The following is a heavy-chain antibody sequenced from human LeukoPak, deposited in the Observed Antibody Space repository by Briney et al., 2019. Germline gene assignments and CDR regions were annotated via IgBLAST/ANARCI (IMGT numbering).Heavy chain of an antibody. CDR1: GGSISSGSYY. CDR3: ARVVQSTDSSGFYLPEYFQH. J-gene: IGHJ1*01. CDR2: IYYSGST. Sequence: KPSETLSLTCTASGGSISSGSYYWGWIRQPPGKGLEWIGSIYYSGSTYYKPSLKSRVTISLDTSKNQFSLKLRSVTAADTAVYYCARVVQSTDSSGFYLPEYFQHWGQGTLVTVSS. D-gene: IGHD3-22*01. V-gene: IGHV4-39*07.